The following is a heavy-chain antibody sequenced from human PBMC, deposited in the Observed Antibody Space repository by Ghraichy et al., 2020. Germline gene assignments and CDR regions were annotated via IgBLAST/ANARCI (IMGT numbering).Heavy chain of an antibody. V-gene: IGHV4-31*01. CDR1: GGSISSGGYY. J-gene: IGHJ4*02. CDR2: IYYSGST. CDR3: ARGTIAAAGGLDY. Sequence: SETLSLTCTVSGGSISSGGYYWSWIRQHPGKGLEWIGYIYYSGSTYYNPSLKSLVTISVDTSKNQFSLKLSSVTAADTAVYYCARGTIAAAGGLDYWGQGTLVTVSS. D-gene: IGHD6-13*01.